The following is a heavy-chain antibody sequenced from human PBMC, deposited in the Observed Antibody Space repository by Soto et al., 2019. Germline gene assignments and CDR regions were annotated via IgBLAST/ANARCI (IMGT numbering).Heavy chain of an antibody. D-gene: IGHD2-2*01. CDR3: ARTKYCSSTSCYWRGMDV. Sequence: QVQLVESGGGVVQTGRSLRLSCVASGFTFSSHAMNWVRQAPGKGLEWVSVISYDGTNKYYADSVKGRFTVSRDNSKNTMYLQMNSLRAEDTAVYSCARTKYCSSTSCYWRGMDVWGQGTTVTVSS. J-gene: IGHJ6*02. CDR1: GFTFSSHA. V-gene: IGHV3-30-3*01. CDR2: ISYDGTNK.